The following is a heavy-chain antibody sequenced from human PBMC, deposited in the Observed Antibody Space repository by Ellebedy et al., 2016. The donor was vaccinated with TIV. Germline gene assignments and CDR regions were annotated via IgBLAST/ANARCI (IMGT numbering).Heavy chain of an antibody. CDR3: ARDMAWGNERMNDAFDI. Sequence: GESLKISCAASGFTFSPYSMNWVRQAPGKGLEWVSYISGSSLTKFYADSVKGRFTISSDNAESSLFLQMDSLRVEDTAVYYCARDMAWGNERMNDAFDIWGQGTMVIVSS. J-gene: IGHJ3*02. D-gene: IGHD7-27*01. V-gene: IGHV3-48*04. CDR2: ISGSSLTK. CDR1: GFTFSPYS.